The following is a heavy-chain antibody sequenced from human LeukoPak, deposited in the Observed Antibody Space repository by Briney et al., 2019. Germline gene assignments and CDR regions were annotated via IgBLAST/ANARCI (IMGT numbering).Heavy chain of an antibody. V-gene: IGHV4-39*01. CDR1: GVSISSSSYY. J-gene: IGHJ4*02. CDR2: IYYSGST. CDR3: ARRGYDSSGYYYAY. D-gene: IGHD3-22*01. Sequence: SETLSLTCTVSGVSISSSSYYWGWIRQPPGKGLEWIGSIYYSGSTYYNPSLKSRVTISVDTSKNQFSLKLSSVTAADTAVYYCARRGYDSSGYYYAYWGQGTLVTVSS.